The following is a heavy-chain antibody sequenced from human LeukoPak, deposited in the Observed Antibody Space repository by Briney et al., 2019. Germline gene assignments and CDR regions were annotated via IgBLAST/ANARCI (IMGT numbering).Heavy chain of an antibody. Sequence: PGGSLRLSCAASGFTFSSYAMSWARQAPGKGLEWVSAISGSGGSTYYADSVKGRFTISRDNSKNTLYLQMNSLRAEDTAVYYCARARTGHDAFDIWGQGTMVTVSS. CDR2: ISGSGGST. J-gene: IGHJ3*02. V-gene: IGHV3-23*01. CDR3: ARARTGHDAFDI. CDR1: GFTFSSYA. D-gene: IGHD3/OR15-3a*01.